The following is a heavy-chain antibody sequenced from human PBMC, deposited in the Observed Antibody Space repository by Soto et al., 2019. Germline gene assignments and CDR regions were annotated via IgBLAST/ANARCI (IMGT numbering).Heavy chain of an antibody. D-gene: IGHD3-22*01. V-gene: IGHV1-2*04. Sequence: GSVKVSCKASGYTFTGYYMHWVRQAPGQGLEWMGWINPNSGGTNYAQKFQGWVTMTRDTSISTAYMELSRLRSDDTAVYYCARDRWAYDSSGNYYYGMDVWGQGTTVTVSS. CDR3: ARDRWAYDSSGNYYYGMDV. CDR2: INPNSGGT. CDR1: GYTFTGYY. J-gene: IGHJ6*02.